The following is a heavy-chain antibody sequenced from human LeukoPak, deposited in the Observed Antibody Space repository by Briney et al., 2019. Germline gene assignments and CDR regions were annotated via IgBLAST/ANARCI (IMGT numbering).Heavy chain of an antibody. Sequence: GGSLRLSCAASGFTFNSYWMHWVRQAPGKGLVWVARINSDGSGTSDADFVKGRFTISRDNSKNTLYLQMNSLRAEDTAIYYCARDRRTNYAFEIWGQVTMVTVSS. V-gene: IGHV3-74*01. CDR3: ARDRRTNYAFEI. J-gene: IGHJ3*02. D-gene: IGHD1-1*01. CDR1: GFTFNSYW. CDR2: INSDGSGT.